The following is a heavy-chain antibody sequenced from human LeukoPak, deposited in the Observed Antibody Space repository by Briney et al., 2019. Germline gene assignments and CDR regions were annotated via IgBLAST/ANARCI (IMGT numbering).Heavy chain of an antibody. Sequence: ASVKVSCKASGYTFGISWVRQAPGQGLEWMGWISGYNGNTNYAQKPQGRVTMTTDTSTSTAHMELRSLRSDDTAVYYCARDSRDYYYYYMDVWGKGTTVTVSS. CDR2: ISGYNGNT. CDR1: GYTFG. CDR3: ARDSRDYYYYYMDV. V-gene: IGHV1-18*01. J-gene: IGHJ6*03.